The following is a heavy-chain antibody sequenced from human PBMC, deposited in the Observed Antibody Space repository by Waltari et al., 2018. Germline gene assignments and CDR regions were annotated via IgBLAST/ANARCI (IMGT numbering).Heavy chain of an antibody. CDR1: GFPFSSCA. J-gene: IGHJ3*02. Sequence: EVQLVESGGGLVQPGGSLSLSCAASGFPFSSCAMRWVRQAPGKGLEWVSAISGSGGSTYYADSVKGRFTISRDNSKNTLYLQMNSLRAEDTAVYYCSKGWELLPRDSFDIWGQGTMVTVSS. CDR2: ISGSGGST. CDR3: SKGWELLPRDSFDI. V-gene: IGHV3-23*04. D-gene: IGHD1-26*01.